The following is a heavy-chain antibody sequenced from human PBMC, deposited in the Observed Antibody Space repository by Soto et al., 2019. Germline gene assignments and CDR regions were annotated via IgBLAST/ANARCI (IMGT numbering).Heavy chain of an antibody. CDR1: GGSFSGYF. CDR3: ARRRDPYRPNWFDP. J-gene: IGHJ5*02. CDR2: INHSGST. V-gene: IGHV4-34*01. Sequence: SETLSLTCAVNGGSFSGYFWYWVRQPPGRGLEWIGEINHSGSTNYNPSLKSRVTISVDTSKNQFSLKLSSVTAADTAVYYCARRRDPYRPNWFDPWGQGTLVTVSS. D-gene: IGHD3-16*02.